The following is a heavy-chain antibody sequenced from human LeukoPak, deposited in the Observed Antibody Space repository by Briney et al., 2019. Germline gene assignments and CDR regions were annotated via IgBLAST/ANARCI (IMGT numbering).Heavy chain of an antibody. J-gene: IGHJ4*02. V-gene: IGHV4-4*07. CDR3: ARGRRGITIFGVVMNTALYYFDY. Sequence: SETLSLTCTVSGGSISSYYWSWIRQPAGKGLEWIGRIYTSGSTNYNPSLKSRVTMSVDTSKNQFSLKLSPVTAADTAVYYCARGRRGITIFGVVMNTALYYFDYWGQGTLVTVSS. CDR1: GGSISSYY. D-gene: IGHD3-3*01. CDR2: IYTSGST.